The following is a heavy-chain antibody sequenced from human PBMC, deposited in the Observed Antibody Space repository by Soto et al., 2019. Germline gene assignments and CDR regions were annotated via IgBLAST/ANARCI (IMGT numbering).Heavy chain of an antibody. D-gene: IGHD2-2*01. CDR3: ARVVGLSVVPGGWFDP. CDR2: IYYSGST. V-gene: IGHV4-61*01. Sequence: SETLSLTCTVSGGSVSSGSYYWSWIRQPPGKGLEWIGYIYYSGSTNYNPSLKSRVTISVDTSKNQFSLKLSSVTAADTAVYYCARVVGLSVVPGGWFDPWGQGTLVTVSS. CDR1: GGSVSSGSYY. J-gene: IGHJ5*02.